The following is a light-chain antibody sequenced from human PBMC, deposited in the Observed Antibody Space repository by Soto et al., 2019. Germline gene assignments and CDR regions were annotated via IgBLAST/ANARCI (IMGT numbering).Light chain of an antibody. CDR1: SSDVGDYKY. Sequence: QSVLTQPRSVSGSPGQSVTISCTGTSSDVGDYKYVSWYRQHPGKAPKLIIYDVSERPSGVPDRFSGSKSGNTASLTISGLQAEDEADYYCCSYAGSYSYVFGPGTKLTVL. CDR3: CSYAGSYSYV. CDR2: DVS. J-gene: IGLJ1*01. V-gene: IGLV2-11*01.